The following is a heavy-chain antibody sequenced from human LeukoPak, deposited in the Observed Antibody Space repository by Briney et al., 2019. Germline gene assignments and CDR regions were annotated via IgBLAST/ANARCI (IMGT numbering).Heavy chain of an antibody. D-gene: IGHD4-23*01. CDR2: ISAYNGNT. CDR1: GYTFTSYG. Sequence: GSSVKVSCKASGYTFTSYGISWVRQAPGQGLEWMGWISAYNGNTNYAQKLQGRVTMTTDTSTSTAYMELRSLRSDDTAVYYCARHLLIKVVTFHFDYWGQGTLVTVSS. J-gene: IGHJ4*02. V-gene: IGHV1-18*01. CDR3: ARHLLIKVVTFHFDY.